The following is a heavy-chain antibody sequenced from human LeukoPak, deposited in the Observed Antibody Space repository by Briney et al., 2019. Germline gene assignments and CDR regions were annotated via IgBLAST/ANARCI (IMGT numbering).Heavy chain of an antibody. V-gene: IGHV4-61*01. CDR2: IYYSGST. Sequence: SETLSLTCTVSGGSVSSGSYYWSWIRQPPGKGLEWIGYIYYSGSTSYNPSLKSRVTISVDTSKNQFPLKLSSVTAADTAVYYCARDSPGKTAFDYWGQGTLVTVSS. CDR3: ARDSPGKTAFDY. J-gene: IGHJ4*02. CDR1: GGSVSSGSYY.